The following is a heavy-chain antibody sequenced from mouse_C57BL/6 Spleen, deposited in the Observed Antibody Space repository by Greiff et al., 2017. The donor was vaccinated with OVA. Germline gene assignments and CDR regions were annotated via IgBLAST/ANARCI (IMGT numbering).Heavy chain of an antibody. V-gene: IGHV10-1*01. CDR3: VRQGLRYYAMDY. CDR1: GFSFNTYA. Sequence: EVQGVESGGGLVQPKGSLKLSCAASGFSFNTYAMNWVRQAPGKGLEWVARIRSKSNNYATYYADSVKDRFTISRDDSESMLYLQMNNLKTEDTAMYYCVRQGLRYYAMDYWGQGTSVTVSS. D-gene: IGHD2-4*01. J-gene: IGHJ4*01. CDR2: IRSKSNNYAT.